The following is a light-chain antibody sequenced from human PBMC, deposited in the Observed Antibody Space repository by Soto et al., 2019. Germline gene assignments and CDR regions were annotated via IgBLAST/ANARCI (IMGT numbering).Light chain of an antibody. CDR2: GAS. CDR1: QSVSSN. J-gene: IGKJ1*01. V-gene: IGKV3-15*01. Sequence: EIVMTQSPATLSVSPGERATLSCRASQSVSSNLAWYQQKPGQAPRLLIYGASTRATGIPARFSGSGSGTXXTXTXSSXQSEDFAVYYCQQYNNWPPGTFGQGTKVEIK. CDR3: QQYNNWPPGT.